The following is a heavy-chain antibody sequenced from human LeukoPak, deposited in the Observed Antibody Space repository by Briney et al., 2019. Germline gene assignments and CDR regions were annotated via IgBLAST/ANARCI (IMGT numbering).Heavy chain of an antibody. V-gene: IGHV3-7*01. CDR3: AKKVRPHCSTITCQYFDY. J-gene: IGHJ4*02. CDR2: IKQDGSEK. Sequence: PGGSLRLSFAASGFTFSSYWMSWVRQAPGKGLEWVANIKQDGSEKYYVDSVKGRFTISRDNAKNSLYLQMNSLRAEDTAVYYCAKKVRPHCSTITCQYFDYWGQGALVTVSS. CDR1: GFTFSSYW. D-gene: IGHD2-2*01.